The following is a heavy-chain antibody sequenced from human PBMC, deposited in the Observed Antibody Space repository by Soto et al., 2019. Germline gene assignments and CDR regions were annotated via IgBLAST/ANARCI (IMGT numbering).Heavy chain of an antibody. D-gene: IGHD3-10*01. V-gene: IGHV3-15*01. Sequence: GGSLRLSCAASGFTFSNAWMSWVRQAPGKGLEWVGRIKSKTDGGTTDYAAPVKGRFTISRDDSKNTLYLQMNSLKTEDTAVYYCTSYGSGTHDDYYSGMDVWGQGTTVTVSS. J-gene: IGHJ6*02. CDR1: GFTFSNAW. CDR2: IKSKTDGGTT. CDR3: TSYGSGTHDDYYSGMDV.